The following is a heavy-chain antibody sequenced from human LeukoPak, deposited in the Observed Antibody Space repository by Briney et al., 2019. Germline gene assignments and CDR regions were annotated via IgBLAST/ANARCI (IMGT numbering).Heavy chain of an antibody. CDR3: ARVRSERITIFGVVIIEDAFDI. D-gene: IGHD3-3*01. V-gene: IGHV4-61*02. CDR1: GGSICSGSYY. J-gene: IGHJ3*02. Sequence: PSETLSLTCTVSGGSICSGSYYWSWIRQPAGKGLEWIGRIYTSGSTNYNPSLRSRVTISVDTSKNQFSLKLSSVTAADTAVYYCARVRSERITIFGVVIIEDAFDIWGQGTMVTVSS. CDR2: IYTSGST.